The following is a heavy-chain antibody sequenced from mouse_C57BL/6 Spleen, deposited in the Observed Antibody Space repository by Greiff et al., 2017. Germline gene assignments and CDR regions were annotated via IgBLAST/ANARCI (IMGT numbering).Heavy chain of an antibody. CDR2: IDPSDSYT. CDR1: GYTFTSYW. D-gene: IGHD1-1*01. Sequence: QVQLQQPGAELVMPGASVKLSCKASGYTFTSYWMHWVKQRPGQGLEWIGEIDPSDSYTNYNQKFKGKSTLTVDKSSSTAYMQLSSLTSEDSAVYYCARGAITTVVAEGFDYWGQGTTLTVSS. V-gene: IGHV1-69*01. CDR3: ARGAITTVVAEGFDY. J-gene: IGHJ2*01.